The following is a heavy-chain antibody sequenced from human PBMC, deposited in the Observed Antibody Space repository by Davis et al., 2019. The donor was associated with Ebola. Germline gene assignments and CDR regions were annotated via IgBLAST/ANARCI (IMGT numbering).Heavy chain of an antibody. CDR2: ISAYNGNT. V-gene: IGHV1-18*01. D-gene: IGHD6-19*01. J-gene: IGHJ4*02. CDR1: GGTFSSYA. Sequence: ASVKVSCKASGGTFSSYAISWVRQAPGQGLEWMGWISAYNGNTNYAQKLQGRVTMTTDTSTSTAYMELRSLRSDDTAVYYCARRYYHSSGWYFDYWGQGTLVTVSS. CDR3: ARRYYHSSGWYFDY.